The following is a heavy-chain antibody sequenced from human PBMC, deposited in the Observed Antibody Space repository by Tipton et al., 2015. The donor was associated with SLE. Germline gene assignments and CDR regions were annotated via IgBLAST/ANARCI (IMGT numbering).Heavy chain of an antibody. Sequence: TLSLTCTVSCGSISSGGYYWSWIRQHPGKGLEWIGYIYYSGGTYYNPSLKSRVAISVDTSKNQFSLKLSSVTAADTAVYYCARANNGYSAFDIWGQGTMVTVSS. CDR2: IYYSGGT. D-gene: IGHD3-22*01. CDR3: ARANNGYSAFDI. CDR1: CGSISSGGYY. V-gene: IGHV4-31*03. J-gene: IGHJ3*02.